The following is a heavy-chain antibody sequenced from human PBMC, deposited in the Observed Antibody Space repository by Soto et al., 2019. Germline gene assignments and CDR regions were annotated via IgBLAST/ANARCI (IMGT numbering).Heavy chain of an antibody. J-gene: IGHJ1*01. CDR3: TTEFDIVVVVAATAEYFQL. V-gene: IGHV3-15*01. CDR2: IKSKTDGGTT. D-gene: IGHD2-15*01. CDR1: GFTFSNAW. Sequence: EVQLVESGGGLVKPGGSLRLSCAASGFTFSNAWMSWVRQAPGKGLEWVGRIKSKTDGGTTDYAAPVKGRFTISRDDSNNTLYLQMSSLKTEDTAVYYCTTEFDIVVVVAATAEYFQLWGQGTLVTVSS.